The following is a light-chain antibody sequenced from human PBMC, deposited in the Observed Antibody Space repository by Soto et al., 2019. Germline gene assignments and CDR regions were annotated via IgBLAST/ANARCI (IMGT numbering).Light chain of an antibody. Sequence: EIVLTQSPGTLSLSPGERATLSCRASQSVSSSYLAWYQQKPGQAPRLLIYGASSRATGVPDRFSGSGSGTDLTLTISSLEPEDFAVYYCQQYGSSPTFGGGTKVEIK. CDR3: QQYGSSPT. CDR2: GAS. CDR1: QSVSSSY. V-gene: IGKV3-20*01. J-gene: IGKJ4*01.